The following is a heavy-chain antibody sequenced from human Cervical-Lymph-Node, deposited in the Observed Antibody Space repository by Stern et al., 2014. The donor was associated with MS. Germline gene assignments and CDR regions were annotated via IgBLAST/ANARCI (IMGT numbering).Heavy chain of an antibody. V-gene: IGHV2-70*04. CDR2: IFWAGAI. J-gene: IGHJ4*02. CDR1: GFSLNTAGTR. CDR3: ARSLAGVFDF. Sequence: QITLKESGPALVKPTQTLTLTCTFSGFSLNTAGTRVTWIRQPPGKALEWLAGIFWAGAIFSRPSLKPRLTLSKVSTTTQLVPPLTNMDPVDTATYYCARSLAGVFDFWGQGTMVTVSS.